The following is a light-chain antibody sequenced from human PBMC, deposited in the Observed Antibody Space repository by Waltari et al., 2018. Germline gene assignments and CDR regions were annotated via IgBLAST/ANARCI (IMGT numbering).Light chain of an antibody. CDR2: KVS. V-gene: IGKV2-30*01. CDR3: MQGIHWPFT. J-gene: IGKJ3*01. CDR1: QSLVYTDGNTY. Sequence: DVVMTQSPLSLPVTLGQPASISCRSGQSLVYTDGNTYLSWYQQRPGQSPRRLIYKVSSRDSGVPDRFSGSGSGTDFTLKISGVEAEDIGIYYCMQGIHWPFTFGPGTKVDIK.